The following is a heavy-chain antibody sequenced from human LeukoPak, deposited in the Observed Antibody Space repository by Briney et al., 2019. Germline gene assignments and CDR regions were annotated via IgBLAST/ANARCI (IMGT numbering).Heavy chain of an antibody. D-gene: IGHD2-2*01. V-gene: IGHV3-23*01. J-gene: IGHJ6*03. CDR2: ISGSGGST. CDR1: GFTFSSYG. Sequence: GGSLRLSCAASGFTFSSYGMSRVRQAPGKGLEWVSAISGSGGSTYYADSVKGRFTISRDNSKNTLYLQMNSLRAEDTAVYYCAKDQSGIVVVPAAATHYYYYYYMDVWGKGTTVTISS. CDR3: AKDQSGIVVVPAAATHYYYYYYMDV.